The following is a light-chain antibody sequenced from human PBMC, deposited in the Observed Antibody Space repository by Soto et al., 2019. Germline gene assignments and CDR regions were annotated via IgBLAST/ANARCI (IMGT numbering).Light chain of an antibody. J-gene: IGKJ3*01. V-gene: IGKV3-20*01. Sequence: EIVLTQSPGTLSLSPGERATLSCRASQSVSSRYLAWYQQKPGQAPRLLIYDASSRATGIPDRFSGSGSGTDFTLTISTLEPEDFAVYYCQQYGTSPLFTFGPGTKVDIK. CDR3: QQYGTSPLFT. CDR2: DAS. CDR1: QSVSSRY.